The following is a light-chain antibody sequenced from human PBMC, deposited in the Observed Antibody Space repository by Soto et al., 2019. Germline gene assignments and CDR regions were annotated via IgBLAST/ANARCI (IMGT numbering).Light chain of an antibody. CDR3: QQRRNWPPIT. J-gene: IGKJ5*01. CDR2: DTS. Sequence: EVVLTQSPATLSLSPGERATLSCRASQSVSIYLAWYQQRPGQAPRLLIYDTSNRAPGIPARFRGSGSGTDFTLTISRLEPEDFAVYYCQQRRNWPPITFGQGTRLEIK. V-gene: IGKV3-11*01. CDR1: QSVSIY.